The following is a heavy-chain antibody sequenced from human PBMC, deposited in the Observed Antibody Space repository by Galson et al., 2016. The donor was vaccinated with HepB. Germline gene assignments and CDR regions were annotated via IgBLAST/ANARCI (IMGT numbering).Heavy chain of an antibody. J-gene: IGHJ6*02. Sequence: SLRLSCAASGITFSTYGMHWVRQAPGKGLEWVAFISYDGKNKDYADSVKGRFTISRDNAKNTLNLQMNSLRAEDTAVYYCARDAGSFIDYYHYGLDVWGQGTPVTVSS. CDR1: GITFSTYG. V-gene: IGHV3-30*04. CDR2: ISYDGKNK. CDR3: ARDAGSFIDYYHYGLDV. D-gene: IGHD1-1*01.